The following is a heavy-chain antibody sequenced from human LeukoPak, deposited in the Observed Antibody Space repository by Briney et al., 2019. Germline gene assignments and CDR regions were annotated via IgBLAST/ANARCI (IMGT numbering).Heavy chain of an antibody. CDR3: ARATSRWLQLLGY. V-gene: IGHV1-69*05. J-gene: IGHJ4*02. Sequence: SVKVSRKASGGTFSSYAISWVRQAPGQGLEWMGGIIPIFGTANYAQKFQGRVTITTDESTSTAYMELSSLRSEDTAVYYCARATSRWLQLLGYWGQGTLVTVSS. CDR2: IIPIFGTA. CDR1: GGTFSSYA. D-gene: IGHD5-24*01.